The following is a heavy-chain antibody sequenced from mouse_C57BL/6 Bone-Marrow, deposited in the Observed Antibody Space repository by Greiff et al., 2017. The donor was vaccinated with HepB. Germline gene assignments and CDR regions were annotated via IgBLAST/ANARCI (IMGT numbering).Heavy chain of an antibody. CDR2: IYPGSGNT. CDR1: GYSFTSYY. J-gene: IGHJ1*03. V-gene: IGHV1-66*01. Sequence: QVQLQQSGPELVKPGASVKISCKASGYSFTSYYIHWVKQRPGQGLEWIGWIYPGSGNTKYNEKFKGKATLTADTSSSTAYMQLSSLTSEDSAVYYCARRDDKIYWYFDVWGTGITVTVSS. CDR3: ARRDDKIYWYFDV. D-gene: IGHD2-14*01.